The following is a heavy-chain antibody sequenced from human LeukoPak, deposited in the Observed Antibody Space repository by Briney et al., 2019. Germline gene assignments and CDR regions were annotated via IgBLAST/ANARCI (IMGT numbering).Heavy chain of an antibody. CDR1: GSSISSYC. D-gene: IGHD3-3*02. Sequence: SETLSLTCTVSGSSISSYCWSWIPQPAGKGQEWIGRIYTSGITNDNRSLKSRVTMSVDTCKNQFSMTLSCVTAADKAVYYCARDGIFGIFDYWGQGTLVTVSS. J-gene: IGHJ4*02. CDR3: ARDGIFGIFDY. V-gene: IGHV4-4*07. CDR2: IYTSGIT.